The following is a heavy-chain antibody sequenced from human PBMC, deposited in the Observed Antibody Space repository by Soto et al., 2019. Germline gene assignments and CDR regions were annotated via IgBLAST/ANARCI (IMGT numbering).Heavy chain of an antibody. CDR1: GFTFSNYA. V-gene: IGHV3-23*01. CDR3: AKGEQRIQLWGDPTPANKFDY. D-gene: IGHD5-18*01. J-gene: IGHJ4*02. Sequence: GGSLRLSCAASGFTFSNYALSWVRQAPGKGLEWVSAISGRGGSTYYADSVKGRFTISRDNSKNTLYLQMNSLRAEDTAVYYCAKGEQRIQLWGDPTPANKFDYWGQGTLVTVSS. CDR2: ISGRGGST.